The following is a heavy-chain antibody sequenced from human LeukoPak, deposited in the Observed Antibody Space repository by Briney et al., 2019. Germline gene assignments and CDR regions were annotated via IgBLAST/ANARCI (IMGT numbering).Heavy chain of an antibody. CDR3: ARDRGELGDEGWFDP. D-gene: IGHD7-27*01. Sequence: GASVKVSCKASGYTFTGYYMHWVQQAPGQGLEWMGRINPNSGGTNYAQKFQGRVTMTRDTSISTAYMELSRLRSDDTAVYYCARDRGELGDEGWFDPWGQGTLVTVSS. J-gene: IGHJ5*02. CDR2: INPNSGGT. CDR1: GYTFTGYY. V-gene: IGHV1-2*06.